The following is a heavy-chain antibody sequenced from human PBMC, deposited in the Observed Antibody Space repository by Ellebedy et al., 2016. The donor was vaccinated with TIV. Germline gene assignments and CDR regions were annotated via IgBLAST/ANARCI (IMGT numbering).Heavy chain of an antibody. J-gene: IGHJ4*02. CDR1: GFTFSGYY. D-gene: IGHD6-13*01. V-gene: IGHV3-11*01. CDR3: ARLGVIAAAGASDS. CDR2: ISYSGDLM. Sequence: GESLKISCAASGFTFSGYYMSWFRQAPGKGPEWVSYISYSGDLMYYADSVKGRFTTSRDNAGNSLYLQMNSLRAEDTAVYYCARLGVIAAAGASDSWGQGSLVTVSS.